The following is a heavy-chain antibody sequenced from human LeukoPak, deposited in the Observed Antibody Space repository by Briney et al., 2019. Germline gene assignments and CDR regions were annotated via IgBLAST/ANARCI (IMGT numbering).Heavy chain of an antibody. CDR3: AKGWYCSGGSCYSSYYYYGMDV. CDR2: ISGSGGST. D-gene: IGHD2-15*01. V-gene: IGHV3-23*01. CDR1: GFTFSSYA. J-gene: IGHJ6*02. Sequence: GGSLRLSCAASGFTFSSYAMSWVRQAPGKGLEWVSAISGSGGSTYYADSVKGRFTTSRDNSKNTLYLQMNSLRAEDTAVYYCAKGWYCSGGSCYSSYYYYGMDVWGQGTTVTVSS.